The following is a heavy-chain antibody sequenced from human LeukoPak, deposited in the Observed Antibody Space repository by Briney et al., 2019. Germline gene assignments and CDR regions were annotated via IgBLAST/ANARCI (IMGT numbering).Heavy chain of an antibody. D-gene: IGHD2-2*01. Sequence: PSETLSLTCTVSGGSISSYYWGWIRQPPGKGLEWIGSIYYSGSTYYNPSLKSRVTISVDTSKNQFSLKLSSVTAADTAVYYCARHRGGATRYAASRRYFDYWGQGTLVTVSS. CDR3: ARHRGGATRYAASRRYFDY. V-gene: IGHV4-39*01. CDR2: IYYSGST. CDR1: GGSISSYY. J-gene: IGHJ4*02.